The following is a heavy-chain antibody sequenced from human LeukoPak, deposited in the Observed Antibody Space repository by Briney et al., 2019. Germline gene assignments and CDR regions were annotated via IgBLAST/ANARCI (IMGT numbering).Heavy chain of an antibody. D-gene: IGHD3-22*01. V-gene: IGHV3-7*01. J-gene: IGHJ4*02. CDR1: GLTFSNYL. Sequence: GGSLRLSCAASGLTFSNYLMSWVRQTPGKGLEWVANIKQDGSEKYYVDSVKGRFTISRDNAKNSLYLQMNSLRAEDTAVYYCARDLYRIVVVPHYFDYWGQGTLVTVSS. CDR2: IKQDGSEK. CDR3: ARDLYRIVVVPHYFDY.